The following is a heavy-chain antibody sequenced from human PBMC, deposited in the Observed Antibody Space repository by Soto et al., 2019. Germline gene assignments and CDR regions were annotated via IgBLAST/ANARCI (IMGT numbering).Heavy chain of an antibody. J-gene: IGHJ5*02. CDR3: ASSAA. D-gene: IGHD6-19*01. Sequence: LRLSCAASGFIFRSYGMHWVRQAPGKGLEWVAVIWYDGSNTYYADPVKGRFTISRDNSKNTLFLQLNSLRDEDTAVYYCASSAAWGRGTLVTVSS. CDR1: GFIFRSYG. V-gene: IGHV3-33*01. CDR2: IWYDGSNT.